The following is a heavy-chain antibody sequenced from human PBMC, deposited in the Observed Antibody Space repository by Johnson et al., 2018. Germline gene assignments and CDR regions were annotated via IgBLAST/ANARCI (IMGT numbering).Heavy chain of an antibody. Sequence: QVQLVESGAEVKKPGASVKVSCKTSGDTFSSYTISWVRQAPGQGLEWMGRIIPIFGTANYAQKFQGRVTITADESTSTAYMELSSLGSEDTAVYYCARVYCSGGSCYSGLDAFDIWGQGTKVTVSS. CDR3: ARVYCSGGSCYSGLDAFDI. CDR2: IIPIFGTA. J-gene: IGHJ3*02. D-gene: IGHD2-15*01. CDR1: GDTFSSYT. V-gene: IGHV1-69*18.